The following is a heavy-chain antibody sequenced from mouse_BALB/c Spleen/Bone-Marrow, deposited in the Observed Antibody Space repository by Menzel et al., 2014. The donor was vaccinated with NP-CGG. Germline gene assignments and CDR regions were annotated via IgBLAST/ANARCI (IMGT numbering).Heavy chain of an antibody. D-gene: IGHD2-10*02. CDR2: ISNGGGST. Sequence: EVQLVESGGGLVQPGGSLKLSCAASGFTFSSYTMSWVRQTPAKRLEWVAYISNGGGSTYYPDTVKGRFTISRDNAKNTLYLQMSSLKSEDTAMYYCARRVWSRGGDYWGQGTSVTVSS. CDR1: GFTFSSYT. V-gene: IGHV5-12-2*01. J-gene: IGHJ4*01. CDR3: ARRVWSRGGDY.